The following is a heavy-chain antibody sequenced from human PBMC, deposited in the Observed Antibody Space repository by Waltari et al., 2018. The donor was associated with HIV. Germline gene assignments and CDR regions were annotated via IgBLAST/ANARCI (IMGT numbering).Heavy chain of an antibody. J-gene: IGHJ4*02. V-gene: IGHV3-7*01. CDR1: GFPISSYS. CDR2: SKGNGSEK. Sequence: EVQLVDSGGGLVQPGGSLRISCAASGFPISSYSMSWVRQAPGEGLEWVGLSKGNGSEKTYVESVKGRFTISRDNAKNSLVLQMNNWRAEDTAVYYCGRGGLRDYWGQGTLVTVSS. CDR3: GRGGLRDY. D-gene: IGHD3-16*01.